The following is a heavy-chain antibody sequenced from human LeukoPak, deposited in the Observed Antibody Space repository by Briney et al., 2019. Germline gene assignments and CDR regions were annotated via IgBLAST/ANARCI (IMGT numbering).Heavy chain of an antibody. Sequence: PGGSLRLSCAASGSIFTNYFMSWVRQAPGKGLEWVASIKHDGSEKYYVDSVRGRFTISRDNTKNSLYLQMSSLRAEDTAVYYCATDRGWRTSGYYLYYFEYWGQGTLVTFSS. D-gene: IGHD3-3*01. V-gene: IGHV3-7*01. CDR2: IKHDGSEK. J-gene: IGHJ4*02. CDR3: ATDRGWRTSGYYLYYFEY. CDR1: GSIFTNYF.